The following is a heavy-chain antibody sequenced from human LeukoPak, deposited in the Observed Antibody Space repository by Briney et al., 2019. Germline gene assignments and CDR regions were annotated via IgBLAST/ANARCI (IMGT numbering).Heavy chain of an antibody. Sequence: GASVKVSCKASGYTFTGYYMHWVRQAPGQGLEWMGRINPNSGGTNYAQKFQGRVTMTKDTSISTAHMELSRLRSDDTAVYYCARGNQLLGNDPWGQGTLVTVSS. CDR1: GYTFTGYY. V-gene: IGHV1-2*06. J-gene: IGHJ5*02. CDR2: INPNSGGT. CDR3: ARGNQLLGNDP. D-gene: IGHD1-26*01.